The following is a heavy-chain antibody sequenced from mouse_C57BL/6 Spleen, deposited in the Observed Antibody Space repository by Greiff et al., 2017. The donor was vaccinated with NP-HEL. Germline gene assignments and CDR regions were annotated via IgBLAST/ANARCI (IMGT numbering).Heavy chain of an antibody. CDR1: GYSITSGYY. V-gene: IGHV3-6*01. J-gene: IGHJ4*01. D-gene: IGHD2-3*01. CDR2: ISYDGSN. Sequence: EVQLQQSGPGLVKPSQSLSLTCSVTGYSITSGYYWNWIRQFPGNKLEWMGYISYDGSNNYNPSLKNRISITRDTSKNQVFLKLNSVTTEDTATYYCAREDGYYEAMDYWGQGTSVTVSS. CDR3: AREDGYYEAMDY.